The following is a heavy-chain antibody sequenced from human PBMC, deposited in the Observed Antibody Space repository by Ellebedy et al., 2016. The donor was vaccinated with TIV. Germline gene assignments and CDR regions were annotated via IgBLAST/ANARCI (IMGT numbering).Heavy chain of an antibody. CDR3: ARDRGYSYGFSHWFDP. Sequence: GESLKISXKGSGYSFTSYWIGWVCQLPGKGLEWMGIIYPGDSDTRYSPSFQGQVTISADKSISTAYLQWSSLKASDTAMYYCARDRGYSYGFSHWFDPWGQGTLVTVSS. J-gene: IGHJ5*02. V-gene: IGHV5-51*01. D-gene: IGHD5-18*01. CDR2: IYPGDSDT. CDR1: GYSFTSYW.